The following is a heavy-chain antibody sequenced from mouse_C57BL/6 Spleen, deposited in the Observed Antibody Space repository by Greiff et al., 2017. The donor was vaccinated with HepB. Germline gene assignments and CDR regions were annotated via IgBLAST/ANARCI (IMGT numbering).Heavy chain of an antibody. Sequence: QVQLQQSGAELVRPGSSVKLSCKASGYTFTSYWMHWVKQRPIQGLEWIGNIDPSDSETHYNQKFKDKATLTVDKSSSTAYMQLSSLTSEDSAVYYCARGAYYGSSSAWFAYWGQGTLVTVSA. CDR1: GYTFTSYW. V-gene: IGHV1-52*01. CDR2: IDPSDSET. D-gene: IGHD1-1*01. CDR3: ARGAYYGSSSAWFAY. J-gene: IGHJ3*01.